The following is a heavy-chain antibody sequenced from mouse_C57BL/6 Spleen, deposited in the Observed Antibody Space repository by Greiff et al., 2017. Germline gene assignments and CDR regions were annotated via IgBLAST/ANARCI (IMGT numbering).Heavy chain of an antibody. CDR1: GFTFSDYG. D-gene: IGHD3-3*01. V-gene: IGHV5-17*01. Sequence: DVKLVESGGGLVKPGGSLKLSCAASGFTFSDYGMHWVRQAPEKGLEWVAYISSGSSTIYYADTVKGRFTISRDNAKNTLFLQMTSLRSEDTAMYYCARMGGTAWFAYWGQGTLVTVSA. CDR3: ARMGGTAWFAY. CDR2: ISSGSSTI. J-gene: IGHJ3*01.